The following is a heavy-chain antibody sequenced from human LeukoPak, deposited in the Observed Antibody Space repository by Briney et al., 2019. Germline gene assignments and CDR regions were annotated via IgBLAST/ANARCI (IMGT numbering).Heavy chain of an antibody. D-gene: IGHD4-17*01. CDR2: IIPIFGTA. Sequence: GSSVKVSCKASVCTLSSYAISWVRQAPGQGLEWMGGIIPIFGTANYAQKFQGRVTITADDSTSTDYMELSSLRSEDTAVYYCARWTYGDLYYYYGMDVWGQGTTVTVSS. CDR1: VCTLSSYA. V-gene: IGHV1-69*01. J-gene: IGHJ6*02. CDR3: ARWTYGDLYYYYGMDV.